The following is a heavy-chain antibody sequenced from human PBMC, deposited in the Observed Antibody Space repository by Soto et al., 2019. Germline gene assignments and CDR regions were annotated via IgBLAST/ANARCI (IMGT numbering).Heavy chain of an antibody. J-gene: IGHJ4*02. CDR1: GLTVSSLF. V-gene: IGHV3-66*01. Sequence: EVQLVESRGGLVQPGGSQRLSCAASGLTVSSLFMTWVRQAPGKGLQWVAVISSDDKTYYADSVKGRFTISRDNSKNTLYLEMNSLRAEDTAVYYCARDTFGGAYDFLHGGQGTLVTVSS. D-gene: IGHD3-3*01. CDR3: ARDTFGGAYDFLH. CDR2: ISSDDKT.